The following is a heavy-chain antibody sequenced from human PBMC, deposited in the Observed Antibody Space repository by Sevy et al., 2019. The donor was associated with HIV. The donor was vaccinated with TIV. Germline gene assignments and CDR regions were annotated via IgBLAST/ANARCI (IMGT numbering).Heavy chain of an antibody. D-gene: IGHD3-3*01. J-gene: IGHJ4*02. Sequence: GGSLRLSCVVSGFTFSNYYMSWVRQAPGKGLEWVSVISDSGGYTSYTDSVKGRFTISRDNSKNTLYLQMNSLRVEDTAIYYCANRAGAISDNWGQGTLVTVSS. CDR1: GFTFSNYY. CDR2: ISDSGGYT. CDR3: ANRAGAISDN. V-gene: IGHV3-23*01.